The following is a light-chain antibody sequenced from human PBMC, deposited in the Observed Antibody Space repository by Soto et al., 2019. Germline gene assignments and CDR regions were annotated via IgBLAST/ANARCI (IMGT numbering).Light chain of an antibody. V-gene: IGLV4-60*02. CDR2: LEGSGSY. CDR1: SGYSSYI. Sequence: QLVLTQSSSASASLGSSVKLTCTLSSGYSSYIIAWHQQQPGKAPRYLMKLEGSGSYNKGSGVPDRFSGSSSGADRYLTISNLQFEDEADYYCETWDSNSWVFGGGTMLTVL. CDR3: ETWDSNSWV. J-gene: IGLJ3*02.